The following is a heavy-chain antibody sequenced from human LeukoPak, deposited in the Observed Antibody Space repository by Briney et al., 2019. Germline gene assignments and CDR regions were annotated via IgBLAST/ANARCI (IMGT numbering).Heavy chain of an antibody. CDR2: IYPGDSDT. V-gene: IGHV5-51*01. D-gene: IGHD1-26*01. CDR3: ARQEGGGSYLPYFDY. Sequence: GESLKISCKGSGYSFTSYWIGWVRQMPGKGLEWMGIIYPGDSDTRYSPSFQGQVTISADKSISTAYLQWSSLKASDTAMYYCARQEGGGSYLPYFDYWGQGTLVTVSS. J-gene: IGHJ4*02. CDR1: GYSFTSYW.